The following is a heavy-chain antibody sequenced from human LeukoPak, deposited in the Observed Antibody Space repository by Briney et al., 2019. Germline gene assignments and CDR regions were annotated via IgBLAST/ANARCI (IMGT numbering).Heavy chain of an antibody. CDR2: IWYDGSSE. V-gene: IGHV3-33*01. Sequence: GGSLRLSCAASGFTFSSYGMHWVRQAPGKGLDRVAVIWYDGSSEYYADSVKGRFTISRDNSKNTLYLQMNSLRAEDTAVYYCAREDLRLDYFDYWGQGTLVTVSS. D-gene: IGHD6-19*01. CDR1: GFTFSSYG. CDR3: AREDLRLDYFDY. J-gene: IGHJ4*02.